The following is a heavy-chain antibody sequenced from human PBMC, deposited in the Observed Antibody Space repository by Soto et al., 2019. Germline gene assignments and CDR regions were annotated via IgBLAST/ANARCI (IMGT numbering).Heavy chain of an antibody. V-gene: IGHV1-18*01. Sequence: QVQLVQSGDEVKKPGASVQVSCKASGYIFVNYGIAWVRQAPGQGLEWMGWISPYTGNTHSATKIQGRLTMTTDTSTSTAYMELGSLTSDGTAVYYCVMVDNYVTPTPQDVWGQGTTVTVSS. J-gene: IGHJ6*02. CDR2: ISPYTGNT. D-gene: IGHD3-16*01. CDR3: VMVDNYVTPTPQDV. CDR1: GYIFVNYG.